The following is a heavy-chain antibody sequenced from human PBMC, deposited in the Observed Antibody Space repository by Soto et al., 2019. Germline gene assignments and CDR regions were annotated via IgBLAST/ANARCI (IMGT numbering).Heavy chain of an antibody. Sequence: PGGSLSLSCAASGFPFSSYAMSWVPQAPGKGLEWVSAISGSGGSTYYADSVKGRFTISRDNSKNTLYLQMNSLRAEDTAVYYCAKDYGSGYASDYWGQGTLVTVSS. CDR3: AKDYGSGYASDY. J-gene: IGHJ4*02. CDR2: ISGSGGST. D-gene: IGHD5-12*01. V-gene: IGHV3-23*01. CDR1: GFPFSSYA.